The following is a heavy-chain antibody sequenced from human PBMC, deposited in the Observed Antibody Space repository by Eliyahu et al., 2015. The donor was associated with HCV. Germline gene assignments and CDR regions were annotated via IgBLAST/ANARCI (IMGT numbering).Heavy chain of an antibody. CDR3: ASGGGGIAVAGTGGWFDP. Sequence: QVQLQESGPGLVKPSETLSLTCTVSGGSIXTDXWSWTRQPPGKGLXWXGYIHYSGSTNXNPSLKSRVTISVDTSKNQFSLNLTSVTAADTAVYYCASGGGGIAVAGTGGWFDPWGQGTLVTVSS. CDR1: GGSIXTDX. CDR2: IHYSGST. D-gene: IGHD6-19*01. J-gene: IGHJ5*02. V-gene: IGHV4-59*01.